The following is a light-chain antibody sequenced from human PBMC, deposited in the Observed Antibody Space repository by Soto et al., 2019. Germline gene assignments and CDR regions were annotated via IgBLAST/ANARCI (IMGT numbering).Light chain of an antibody. V-gene: IGKV1-27*01. CDR2: AAS. J-gene: IGKJ4*01. CDR1: QGISNY. Sequence: DIQMTQSPSSLSASVGDRVTITCRASQGISNYLAWYQQKPGKVPKLLIYAASTLQSGVPSRFSGSGSGTDFTLTISSLQPEDVATYSCQKYNSAPPELTFCGGTKVEIK. CDR3: QKYNSAPPELT.